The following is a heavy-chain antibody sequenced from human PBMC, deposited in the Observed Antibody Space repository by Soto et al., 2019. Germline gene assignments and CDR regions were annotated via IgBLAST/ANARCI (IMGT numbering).Heavy chain of an antibody. Sequence: ESGGGLVQPGGSLRLSCAASGFTFSSYAMSWVRQAPGKGLEWVSAISGSGGSTYYADSVKGRFTISRDNSKNTLYLQMNSLRAEDTAVYYCAKVGTDVVVVAATNFDYWGQGTLVTVSS. J-gene: IGHJ4*02. CDR2: ISGSGGST. V-gene: IGHV3-23*01. CDR3: AKVGTDVVVVAATNFDY. D-gene: IGHD2-15*01. CDR1: GFTFSSYA.